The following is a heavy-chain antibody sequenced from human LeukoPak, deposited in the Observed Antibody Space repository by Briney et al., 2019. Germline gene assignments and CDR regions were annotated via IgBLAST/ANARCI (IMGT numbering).Heavy chain of an antibody. CDR3: AGSFGSGNYFDY. J-gene: IGHJ4*02. CDR1: GGSISTYC. Sequence: SETLSLTCTVSGGSISTYCWSWIRQPPGKGLEWIAYIYYSGSANYNPSLKSRVTMSIDTSKNQFSLKLSSVTAADTAVYYCAGSFGSGNYFDYWGQGTLVTVSS. D-gene: IGHD3-10*01. CDR2: IYYSGSA. V-gene: IGHV4-59*01.